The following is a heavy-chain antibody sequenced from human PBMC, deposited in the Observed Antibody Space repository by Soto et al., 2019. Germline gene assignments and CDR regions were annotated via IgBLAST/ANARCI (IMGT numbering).Heavy chain of an antibody. Sequence: EVQLLESGGGLVQPGGSLRLSCAASGFTFSIYAMNWVRQAPGKGLEWVSVISGSGGSTYYADSVKGRFTISRDNSKNTLYVQMNGLRAGDTAVYYCARRTVGWYFDLWGRGTLVTVSS. D-gene: IGHD4-17*01. J-gene: IGHJ2*01. CDR1: GFTFSIYA. CDR3: ARRTVGWYFDL. V-gene: IGHV3-23*01. CDR2: ISGSGGST.